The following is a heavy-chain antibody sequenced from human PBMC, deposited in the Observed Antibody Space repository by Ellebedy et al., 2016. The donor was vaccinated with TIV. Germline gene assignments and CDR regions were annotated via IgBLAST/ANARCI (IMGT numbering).Heavy chain of an antibody. Sequence: GESLKISXAASGFTFSSYAMHWVRQAPGKGLEWVAVISYDGSNKYYADSVKGRFTISRDNSKNTLYLQMNSLRAEDTAVYYCARQNCTFSTCSSFDYWGQGSLVTVSS. CDR2: ISYDGSNK. V-gene: IGHV3-30-3*01. CDR3: ARQNCTFSTCSSFDY. J-gene: IGHJ4*02. CDR1: GFTFSSYA. D-gene: IGHD2-8*01.